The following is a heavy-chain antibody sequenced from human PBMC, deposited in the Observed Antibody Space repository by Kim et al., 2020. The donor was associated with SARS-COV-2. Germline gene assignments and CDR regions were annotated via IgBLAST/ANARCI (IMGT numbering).Heavy chain of an antibody. V-gene: IGHV3-21*01. CDR2: IGSGSTYI. CDR1: GFTFSSNT. J-gene: IGHJ4*02. Sequence: GSLRLSCAASGFTFSSNTMSWVRQAPGKGLEWVSSIGSGSTYIYYADSVKGRFTISRDNAESSLYLQMNSLRVEDTAVYYCAREGTYCSSTSCYVNYWGQGTLVTVSS. D-gene: IGHD2-2*01. CDR3: AREGTYCSSTSCYVNY.